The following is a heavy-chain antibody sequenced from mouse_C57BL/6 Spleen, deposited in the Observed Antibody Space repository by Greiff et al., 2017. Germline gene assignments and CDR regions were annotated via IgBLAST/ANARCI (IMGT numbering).Heavy chain of an antibody. J-gene: IGHJ4*01. CDR3: VRERAYGSSSYAMDY. CDR2: IRSKSSNYAT. D-gene: IGHD1-1*01. Sequence: EVMLVESGGGLVQPKGSLKLSCAASGFTFNTYAMHWVRQAPGKGLEWVARIRSKSSNYATYYADSVKDRFTISRDDSQSMLYLQMNNLKTEDTAMYYCVRERAYGSSSYAMDYWGQGTSVTVSS. V-gene: IGHV10-3*01. CDR1: GFTFNTYA.